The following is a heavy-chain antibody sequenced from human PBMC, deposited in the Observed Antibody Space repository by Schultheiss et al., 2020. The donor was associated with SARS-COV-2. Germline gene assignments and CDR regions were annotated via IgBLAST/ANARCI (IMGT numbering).Heavy chain of an antibody. D-gene: IGHD4-17*01. V-gene: IGHV4-61*02. CDR3: ASLDYGDRTFDY. CDR2: IYTSGST. CDR1: GGSISSSSYY. J-gene: IGHJ4*02. Sequence: SETLSLTCTVSGGSISSSSYYWSWIRQPAGKGLEWIGRIYTSGSTNYNPSLKSRVTISVDTSKNQFSLKLSSVTAADTAVYYCASLDYGDRTFDYWGQGTLVTVSS.